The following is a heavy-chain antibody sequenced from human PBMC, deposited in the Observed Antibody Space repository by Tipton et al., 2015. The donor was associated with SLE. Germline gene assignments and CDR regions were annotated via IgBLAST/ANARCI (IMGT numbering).Heavy chain of an antibody. CDR3: AREAGGYFDF. Sequence: QSGPEVKKPGASVKVSCKASGYTFTSHYIHWVRQAPGQGLEWMGIINPSGGSPTYAQKFQGRVTMTRDPSTSTVNMELSSLRSGDAAVYYCAREAGGYFDFWGRGTLVTVSS. CDR2: INPSGGSP. J-gene: IGHJ2*01. V-gene: IGHV1-46*03. CDR1: GYTFTSHY. D-gene: IGHD3-16*01.